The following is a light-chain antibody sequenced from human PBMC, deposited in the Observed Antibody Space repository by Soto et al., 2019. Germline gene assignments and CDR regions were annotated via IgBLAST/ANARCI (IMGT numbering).Light chain of an antibody. CDR1: SSDVGGYHY. CDR3: FSYTTSRTLV. V-gene: IGLV2-14*01. CDR2: EVS. Sequence: QSALTQPASVSGSPGQSISISCTGTSSDVGGYHYVSWYQQHPAKAPKLMIYEVSNRPSGVSHRFSGSKSGNTASLTISGLQAEDEADYYCFSYTTSRTLVFGGGTKLTVL. J-gene: IGLJ3*02.